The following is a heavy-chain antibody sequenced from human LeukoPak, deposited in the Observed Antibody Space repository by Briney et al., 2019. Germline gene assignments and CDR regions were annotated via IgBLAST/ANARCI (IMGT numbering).Heavy chain of an antibody. J-gene: IGHJ4*02. D-gene: IGHD6-19*01. CDR1: GYTFTSYA. V-gene: IGHV1-3*01. CDR3: ARVSDDSGWNFDY. Sequence: ASVKVSCKASGYTFTSYAIHWVRQAPGQRLEWMGWINAGTGNRKCSQKFQDRVTTTRETSATTAYMELNRLTSEDTAVYYCARVSDDSGWNFDYWGQGTLVTVSS. CDR2: INAGTGNR.